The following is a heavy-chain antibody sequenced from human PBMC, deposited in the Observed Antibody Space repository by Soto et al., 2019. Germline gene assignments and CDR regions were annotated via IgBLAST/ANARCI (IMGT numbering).Heavy chain of an antibody. D-gene: IGHD2-21*01. CDR1: GYTFTSYA. V-gene: IGHV1-3*01. Sequence: ASVTVSCTASGYTFTSYAIHWVRQAPGQRLEWMGWVNAGNGNTKYSQKLQGRVTMTTDTSTNTAYMELRSLRSDDTAVYYGARGAFCGGAPGCRDMDVWGQGTTVTVSS. CDR3: ARGAFCGGAPGCRDMDV. CDR2: VNAGNGNT. J-gene: IGHJ6*02.